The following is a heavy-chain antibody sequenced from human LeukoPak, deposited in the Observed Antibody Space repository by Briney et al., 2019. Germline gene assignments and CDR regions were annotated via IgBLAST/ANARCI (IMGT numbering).Heavy chain of an antibody. Sequence: VASVKVSCKASGYTFTGYYIHWVRQAPGQGLEWMGGIIPIFGTANYAQKFQGRVTITADKSTSTAYMELSSLRSEDTAVYYCARVYYDSSGYYSIDYWGQGTLVTVSS. D-gene: IGHD3-22*01. J-gene: IGHJ4*02. CDR1: GYTFTGYY. CDR2: IIPIFGTA. CDR3: ARVYYDSSGYYSIDY. V-gene: IGHV1-69*06.